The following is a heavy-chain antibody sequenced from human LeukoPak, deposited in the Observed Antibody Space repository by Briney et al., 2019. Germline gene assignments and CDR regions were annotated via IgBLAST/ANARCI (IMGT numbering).Heavy chain of an antibody. V-gene: IGHV3-30*18. D-gene: IGHD3-22*01. CDR3: AKDLDSSGHSY. J-gene: IGHJ4*02. CDR1: GFSFSDYG. CDR2: ILQDVSNK. Sequence: GGSLRLSCAASGFSFSDYGMHWVRQAPGRGLEWVAVILQDVSNKYYADSVRGRFTASRDNSRNTLYLQMNSLREEDTALYYCAKDLDSSGHSYWGQGTLVTVST.